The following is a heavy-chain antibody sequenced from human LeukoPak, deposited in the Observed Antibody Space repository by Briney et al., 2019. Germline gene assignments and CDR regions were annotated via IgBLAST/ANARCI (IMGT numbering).Heavy chain of an antibody. Sequence: GASVKVSCKASGYTFTSYYMHWVRQAPGQGLEWMGIINPSGGSTSYAQKFQGRVTMTRDTSTSTVYMELSSLRSEDTAVYYCARVPNYYTGSPRYYFDYWGQGTLVTASS. V-gene: IGHV1-46*01. CDR2: INPSGGST. J-gene: IGHJ4*02. D-gene: IGHD1-26*01. CDR1: GYTFTSYY. CDR3: ARVPNYYTGSPRYYFDY.